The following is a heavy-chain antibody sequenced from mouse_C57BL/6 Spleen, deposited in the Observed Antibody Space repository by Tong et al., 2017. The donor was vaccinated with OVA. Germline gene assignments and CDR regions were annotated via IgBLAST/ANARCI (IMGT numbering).Heavy chain of an antibody. Sequence: EVQLQESGEGLVKPGGSLKLSCAASGFTFNTYAMHWVRQAPGKGLEWVARIRSKSSNYATYYADSVKDRFTISRDDSQSMLYLQMNNLKTENTAMYYCVREGYCGSSSAWFAYWGQGTLVTVSA. CDR2: IRSKSSNYAT. V-gene: IGHV10-3*01. D-gene: IGHD1-1*01. CDR1: GFTFNTYA. CDR3: VREGYCGSSSAWFAY. J-gene: IGHJ3*01.